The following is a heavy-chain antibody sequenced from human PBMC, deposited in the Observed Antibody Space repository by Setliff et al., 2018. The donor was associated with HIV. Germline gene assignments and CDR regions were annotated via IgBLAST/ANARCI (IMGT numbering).Heavy chain of an antibody. CDR1: GGTFSRYA. CDR3: ARDFGGYCSSMSCPGLFDP. J-gene: IGHJ5*02. D-gene: IGHD2-2*01. V-gene: IGHV1-69*05. CDR2: VIPIAGTA. Sequence: SVKVSCKASGGTFSRYAISWVRQAPGQGLEWMGGVIPIAGTANYAQKFQGRVTITTDESTTTAYMELSSLRSEDTAVYYCARDFGGYCSSMSCPGLFDPWGQGTLVTVSS.